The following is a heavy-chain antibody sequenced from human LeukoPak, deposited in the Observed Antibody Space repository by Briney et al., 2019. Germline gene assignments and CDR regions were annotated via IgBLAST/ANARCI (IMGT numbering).Heavy chain of an antibody. CDR3: ARGWGAVAGGAFDY. D-gene: IGHD6-19*01. V-gene: IGHV1-3*01. Sequence: ASVKVSCKASGYTFTSYGISWVRQAPGQRLEWMGWINAGNGNTKYSQKFRGRVTITRDTSASTAYMELSSLRSEDTAVYYCARGWGAVAGGAFDYWGQGTLVTVSS. CDR1: GYTFTSYG. J-gene: IGHJ4*02. CDR2: INAGNGNT.